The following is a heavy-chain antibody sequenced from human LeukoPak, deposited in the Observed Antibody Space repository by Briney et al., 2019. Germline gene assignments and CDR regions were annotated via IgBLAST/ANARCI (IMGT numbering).Heavy chain of an antibody. V-gene: IGHV1-2*02. CDR2: INPISGGT. Sequence: ASVKVSCKASGYTFTGYYMHWVRQAPGQGLEWLGWINPISGGTNYAQKFQGRVTLTRDTSISTAYMELSSLRSDDTAVYYCARESGYNWNYDFNYWGQGTLVTVSS. D-gene: IGHD1-7*01. J-gene: IGHJ4*02. CDR3: ARESGYNWNYDFNY. CDR1: GYTFTGYY.